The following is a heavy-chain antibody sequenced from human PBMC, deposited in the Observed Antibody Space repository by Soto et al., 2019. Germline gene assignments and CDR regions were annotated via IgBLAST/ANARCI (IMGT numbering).Heavy chain of an antibody. CDR3: ASPRGKPVAGKNWFDP. CDR1: GCSISSSSYD. V-gene: IGHV4-39*01. CDR2: IYYSGST. D-gene: IGHD3-10*01. Sequence: QLQLQESGPGLVKHSETLSLTCTFSGCSISSSSYDSGWIRQPPGKGLEWIGSIYYSGSTYYNLSLNSGVTISVDTSKNQFSLKRSSVTASDTAVYYCASPRGKPVAGKNWFDPWGQGTLVTVSS. J-gene: IGHJ5*02.